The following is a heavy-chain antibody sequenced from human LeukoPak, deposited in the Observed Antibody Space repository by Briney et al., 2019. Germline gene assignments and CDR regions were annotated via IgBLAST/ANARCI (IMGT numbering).Heavy chain of an antibody. CDR3: ATDPVGYCNADGCYSVDY. Sequence: ASVKVSCKVSGYTLTELSMHWVRQAPGKGLEWMGGFDPEHGETVYAQKFQGRLAMTEDASTHTAYMELSSLRSDDTAVYYCATDPVGYCNADGCYSVDYWGQGTLVTVSS. CDR1: GYTLTELS. J-gene: IGHJ4*02. CDR2: FDPEHGET. D-gene: IGHD2-15*01. V-gene: IGHV1-24*01.